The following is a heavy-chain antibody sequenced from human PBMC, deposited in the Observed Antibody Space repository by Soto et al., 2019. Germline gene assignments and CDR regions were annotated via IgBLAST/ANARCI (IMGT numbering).Heavy chain of an antibody. V-gene: IGHV1-18*01. J-gene: IGHJ4*02. Sequence: ASVKVSCKASGYTFTSYGISWVRQAPGQGLEWMGWISDYNGNTNYAQKLQGRVTMTTDTSTSTAYLELRSLRSDDTAVYYCARDSRRITIFGVVTELIFDYWGQGTLVTVSS. CDR2: ISDYNGNT. CDR3: ARDSRRITIFGVVTELIFDY. D-gene: IGHD3-3*01. CDR1: GYTFTSYG.